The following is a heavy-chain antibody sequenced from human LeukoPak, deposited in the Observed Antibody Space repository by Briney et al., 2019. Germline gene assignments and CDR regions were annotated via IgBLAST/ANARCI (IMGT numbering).Heavy chain of an antibody. Sequence: SQTLSLTCAISGDSVSSNSAAWNWIRQSPSRGLEWLVRTYYRSKWYNDYAVSVKSRITINPDTSKNQFSLKLSSVTAADTALYYCAKHYMGSSYNHGLDCWGQGTLVTVSS. V-gene: IGHV6-1*01. D-gene: IGHD3-10*01. CDR2: TYYRSKWYN. CDR3: AKHYMGSSYNHGLDC. CDR1: GDSVSSNSAA. J-gene: IGHJ4*02.